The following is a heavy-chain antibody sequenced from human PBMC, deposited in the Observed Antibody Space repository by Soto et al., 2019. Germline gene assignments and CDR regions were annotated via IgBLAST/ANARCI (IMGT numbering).Heavy chain of an antibody. Sequence: ASVKVSCKASGYNFTSYYMHWVRQAPGQGLEWMGIIDPSGGSTSYAQKFQGRVSMTRDTSTSTVHMDLNSLRSEDTAVYYCARDLTGGPTYYDFWSGYSPVEYWGLGTLVTVSS. V-gene: IGHV1-46*03. CDR3: ARDLTGGPTYYDFWSGYSPVEY. CDR1: GYNFTSYY. CDR2: IDPSGGST. D-gene: IGHD3-3*01. J-gene: IGHJ4*02.